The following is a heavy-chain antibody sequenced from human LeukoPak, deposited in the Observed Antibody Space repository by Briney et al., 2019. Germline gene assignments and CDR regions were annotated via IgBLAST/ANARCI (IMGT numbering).Heavy chain of an antibody. V-gene: IGHV3-74*01. D-gene: IGHD4/OR15-4a*01. CDR1: GFTLSSYW. J-gene: IGHJ4*02. CDR3: ARDVDYANPRHDY. CDR2: INSDGSST. Sequence: GGSLRLSCAASGFTLSSYWMHWVRQAPGKGLVWVSRINSDGSSTSYADSVKGRFTISRDNAKNTLYLQMNRLRAEDTAVYYCARDVDYANPRHDYWGQGTLVTVSS.